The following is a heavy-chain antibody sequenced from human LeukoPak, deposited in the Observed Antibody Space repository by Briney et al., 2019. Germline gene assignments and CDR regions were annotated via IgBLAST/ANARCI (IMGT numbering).Heavy chain of an antibody. V-gene: IGHV4-34*01. CDR3: ARGRYVTTRGGAAAGFLDY. Sequence: SETLSLTCAVSGGSFSGHYWNWIRQPPGKGLEWIGEINHGGSTNYNPSLKSRVTISVDTSQKQFSLRLSSVTAADTAVYYCARGRYVTTRGGAAAGFLDYWGQGTLVTVSS. J-gene: IGHJ4*02. D-gene: IGHD6-13*01. CDR2: INHGGST. CDR1: GGSFSGHY.